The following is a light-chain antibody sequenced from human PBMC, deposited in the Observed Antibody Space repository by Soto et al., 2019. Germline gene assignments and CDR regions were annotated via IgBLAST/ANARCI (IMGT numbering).Light chain of an antibody. CDR3: QQSYSTPWT. CDR1: QSISSY. CDR2: AAS. V-gene: IGKV1-39*01. Sequence: DIQMTQSPSSLSASVGDRVTITCRASQSISSYLNWYQQKPGKAPKLLIYAASSLQSGVPSRFSGSGSGTDFTLTISSLQPEDLETYYCQQSYSTPWTFGQGTKVEIK. J-gene: IGKJ1*01.